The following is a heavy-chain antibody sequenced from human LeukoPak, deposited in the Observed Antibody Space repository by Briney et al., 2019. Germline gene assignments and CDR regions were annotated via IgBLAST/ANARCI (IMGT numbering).Heavy chain of an antibody. CDR2: ISTYNGNT. CDR3: ARDSRRPSDCSGGSCCFVYLESDH. V-gene: IGHV1-18*01. J-gene: IGHJ4*02. CDR1: GYTFTSYG. D-gene: IGHD2-15*01. Sequence: ASVKVSCKASGYTFTSYGISWVRQAPGQGLEGMGWISTYNGNTNYAQKLQGRVTITTDTSTSTAYMELRSLRSDDTAVYYCARDSRRPSDCSGGSCCFVYLESDHWGQGTLLTVSS.